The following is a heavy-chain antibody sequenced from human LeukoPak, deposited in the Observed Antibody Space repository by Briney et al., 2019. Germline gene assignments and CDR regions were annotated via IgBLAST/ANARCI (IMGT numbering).Heavy chain of an antibody. CDR2: INQDGSEK. CDR3: ARDDNWATDS. CDR1: GFNLSRYW. V-gene: IGHV3-7*05. D-gene: IGHD1-20*01. J-gene: IGHJ4*02. Sequence: PGGSLRLSCAASGFNLSRYWMSWVRQAPAKGLEWVANINQDGSEKYYVDSVKGRFTVSRDNAKNSLYLQMNSLRAEDAAVYYCARDDNWATDSWGQGTLVTVSS.